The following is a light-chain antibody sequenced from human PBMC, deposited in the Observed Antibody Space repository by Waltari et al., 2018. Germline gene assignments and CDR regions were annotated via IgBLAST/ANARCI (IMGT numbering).Light chain of an antibody. V-gene: IGKV1-39*01. CDR2: TAS. Sequence: DIQMTQSPSYLSASLGDRVTITCRASQSVSDYLNWYQQKPGKAPRLLIYTASSLQSGVPSTCSGSGSGTEFTLTISSLQIEDFATYYCQQSYTTPYTFGQGTKLEIK. J-gene: IGKJ2*01. CDR1: QSVSDY. CDR3: QQSYTTPYT.